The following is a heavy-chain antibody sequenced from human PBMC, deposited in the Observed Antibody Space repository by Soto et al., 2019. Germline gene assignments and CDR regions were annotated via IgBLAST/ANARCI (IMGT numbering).Heavy chain of an antibody. Sequence: SETLSLTCTVSGGSISSYYWSWIRHPPGKGLEWIGYIYYSGSTNYNPSLKSRVTISVDTSKNQFSLKLSSVTAADTAVYYCARVHGGYYYYGMDVWGQGTTVTVSS. CDR1: GGSISSYY. CDR2: IYYSGST. J-gene: IGHJ6*02. CDR3: ARVHGGYYYYGMDV. V-gene: IGHV4-59*01.